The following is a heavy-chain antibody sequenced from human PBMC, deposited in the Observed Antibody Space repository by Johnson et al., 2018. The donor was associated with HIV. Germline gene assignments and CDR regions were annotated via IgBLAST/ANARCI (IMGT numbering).Heavy chain of an antibody. D-gene: IGHD5/OR15-5a*01. CDR3: ALYPPDAFDL. CDR1: GFTFSRYA. V-gene: IGHV3-30-3*01. Sequence: QVQLVESGGGVVQPGRSLRLSCAASGFTFSRYAMHWVRRAPGKGLEWMAIISYDGSNKYYADSVKGRFTISRDNSKNTLYLQMNSLRAEDTAVYYCALYPPDAFDLWGQGTMVTVSS. J-gene: IGHJ3*01. CDR2: ISYDGSNK.